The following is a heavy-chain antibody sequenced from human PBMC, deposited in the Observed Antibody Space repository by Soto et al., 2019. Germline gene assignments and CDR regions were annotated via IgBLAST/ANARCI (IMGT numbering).Heavy chain of an antibody. CDR1: GFTFSTYN. J-gene: IGHJ2*01. CDR2: IPSTSIPI. V-gene: IGHV3-48*01. CDR3: ARYYDSSGPDL. Sequence: EFQLVESGGGLLQPGGSLRLSCAASGFTFSTYNMVWVRQASGKGLEWLSYIPSTSIPIYYANSVKGRFTISRDNAKNSPYLQTNSLRAEDTAVYYSARYYDSSGPDLWGRGTQVTVSS. D-gene: IGHD3-22*01.